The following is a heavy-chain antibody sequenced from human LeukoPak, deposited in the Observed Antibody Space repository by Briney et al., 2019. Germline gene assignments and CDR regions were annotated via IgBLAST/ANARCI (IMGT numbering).Heavy chain of an antibody. D-gene: IGHD2/OR15-2a*01. V-gene: IGHV4-30-4*01. CDR2: IYYSGST. CDR3: ARVSTRTTDFDY. J-gene: IGHJ4*02. CDR1: GGSISSDDYY. Sequence: SETLSLTCTVSGGSISSDDYYWSWIRQPPGKGLEWIGYIYYSGSTYYNPSLKSRVTISVDPSKNQFSLKLSSVTAADTAVYYCARVSTRTTDFDYWGQGTLVTVSS.